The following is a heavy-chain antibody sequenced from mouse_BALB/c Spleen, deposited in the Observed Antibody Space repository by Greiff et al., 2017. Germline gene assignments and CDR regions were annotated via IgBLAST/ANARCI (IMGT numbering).Heavy chain of an antibody. CDR1: GYSITSDYA. CDR3: ARHHYFDY. V-gene: IGHV3-2*02. J-gene: IGHJ2*01. Sequence: DVKLQESGPGLVKPSQSLSLTCTVTGYSITSDYAWNWIRQFPGNKLEWMGYISYSGSTSYNPSLKSRISITRDTSKNQFFLQLNSVTTEDTATYYCARHHYFDYWGQGTTLTVSS. CDR2: ISYSGST.